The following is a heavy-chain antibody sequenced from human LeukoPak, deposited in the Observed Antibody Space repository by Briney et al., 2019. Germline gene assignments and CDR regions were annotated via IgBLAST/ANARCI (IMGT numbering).Heavy chain of an antibody. CDR2: IKTKLDGGTK. D-gene: IGHD3/OR15-3a*01. Sequence: PGGSLRLSCAASGITFINAWMNWVRQAPGKGLEWVGRIKTKLDGGTKDYAAAVEGRFTIARDDSKNTVYLEMNGLKAEDTAVYYCTTGSKFYAFWSGFYFGHWGQGTRVAVSS. V-gene: IGHV3-15*01. CDR3: TTGSKFYAFWSGFYFGH. J-gene: IGHJ1*01. CDR1: GITFINAW.